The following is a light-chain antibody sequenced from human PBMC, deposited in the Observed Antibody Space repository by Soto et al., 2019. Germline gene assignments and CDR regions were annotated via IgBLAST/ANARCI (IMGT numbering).Light chain of an antibody. J-gene: IGLJ1*01. CDR1: SSDVGGYNY. V-gene: IGLV2-14*01. CDR3: SSYTSSSTRV. CDR2: DVN. Sequence: QSVLTQPASVSGSPGQSITISCTGTSSDVGGYNYVSWYQQNPGKAPKLMIYDVNNRPSGVSYRFSGSKSGNTASLTISGLQREDEDDYFCSSYTSSSTRVFGTGTKVTVL.